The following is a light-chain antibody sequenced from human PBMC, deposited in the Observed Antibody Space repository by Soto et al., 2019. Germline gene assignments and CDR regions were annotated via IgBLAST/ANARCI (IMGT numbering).Light chain of an antibody. CDR3: QSYGSRLGVYV. CDR1: SSNIGAAHD. V-gene: IGLV1-40*01. Sequence: QSVLTQPPSASGAPGQRVTLSCTVSSSNIGAAHDVHWQQPLPGTAPKLLIYGKSNRPSGVPDRISGSNSGTSAYLAITGLQAEDEAEYYCQSYGSRLGVYVFGTGTKLTVL. CDR2: GKS. J-gene: IGLJ1*01.